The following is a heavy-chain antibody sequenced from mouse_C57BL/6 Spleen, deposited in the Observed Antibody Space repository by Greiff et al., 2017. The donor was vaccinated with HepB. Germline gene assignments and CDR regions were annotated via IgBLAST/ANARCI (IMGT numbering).Heavy chain of an antibody. CDR3: TNYDGYYVGAY. Sequence: VQLQQSGAELVRPGASVKLSCTASGFNIKDYYTHWVKQRPEQGLEWIGRIDPEDGDTEYAPKFQGKATMTADTSSNTAYLQLSSLTSEDTAVYYCTNYDGYYVGAYWGQGTLVTVSA. D-gene: IGHD2-3*01. J-gene: IGHJ3*01. CDR1: GFNIKDYY. CDR2: IDPEDGDT. V-gene: IGHV14-1*01.